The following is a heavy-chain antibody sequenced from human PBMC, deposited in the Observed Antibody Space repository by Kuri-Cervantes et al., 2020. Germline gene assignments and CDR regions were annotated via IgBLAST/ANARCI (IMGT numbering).Heavy chain of an antibody. CDR2: IKQDGSEK. J-gene: IGHJ6*02. CDR3: LRDYGGV. D-gene: IGHD3-16*01. Sequence: GSLRLSCEASGFTFSYYWMNRVRQAPGKGLEWVANIKQDGSEKNYVDSVRGRFSISRDNAKNSLFLQMDSLRAEETAVYYCLRDYGGVWGQGTTVTVSS. CDR1: GFTFSYYW. V-gene: IGHV3-7*01.